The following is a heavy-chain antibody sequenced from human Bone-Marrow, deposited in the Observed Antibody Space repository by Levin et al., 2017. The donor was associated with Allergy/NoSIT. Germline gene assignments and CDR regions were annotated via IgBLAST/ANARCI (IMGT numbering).Heavy chain of an antibody. CDR3: TRGIANVGLDY. V-gene: IGHV4-59*01. CDR1: GGSIGSSF. D-gene: IGHD3-3*01. Sequence: ASETLSLTCTVSGGSIGSSFWTWVRQSPGKGLEWIGNSDYSGTTNYNPSLKSRVTISVDTSNSQSSLRLISVTTADTAVYYCTRGIANVGLDYWGQGTLVIVSS. J-gene: IGHJ4*02. CDR2: SDYSGTT.